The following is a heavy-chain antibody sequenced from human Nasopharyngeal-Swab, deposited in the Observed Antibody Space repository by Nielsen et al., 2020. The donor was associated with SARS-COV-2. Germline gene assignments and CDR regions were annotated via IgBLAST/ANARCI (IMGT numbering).Heavy chain of an antibody. D-gene: IGHD6-6*01. CDR3: ARSRRTPYSSSYYFDY. V-gene: IGHV4-59*08. CDR1: GGSISSYY. J-gene: IGHJ4*02. Sequence: SETLSRTCTVAGGSISSYYWSWIRQPPGKGLEWIGYIDYSGSTNYNPSLKSRVTISVDTSKNQYSLKLSSVTAADTAVYYCARSRRTPYSSSYYFDYWGQGTLVTVSS. CDR2: IDYSGST.